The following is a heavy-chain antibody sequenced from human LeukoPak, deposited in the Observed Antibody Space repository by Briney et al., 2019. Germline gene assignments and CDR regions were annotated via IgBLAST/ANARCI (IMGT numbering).Heavy chain of an antibody. Sequence: SVKVSCKASGYTFTSYYMHWVRQAPGQGLEWMGGIIPIFGTANYAQKFQGRVTITADESTSTAYMELSSLRSEDTAVYYCASQIVGATAFDYWGQGTLVTVSS. CDR3: ASQIVGATAFDY. V-gene: IGHV1-69*13. CDR1: GYTFTSYY. D-gene: IGHD1-26*01. CDR2: IIPIFGTA. J-gene: IGHJ4*02.